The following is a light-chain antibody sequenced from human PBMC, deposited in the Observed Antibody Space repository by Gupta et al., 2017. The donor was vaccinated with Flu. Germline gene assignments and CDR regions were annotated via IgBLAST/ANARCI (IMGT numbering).Light chain of an antibody. V-gene: IGKV3-15*01. CDR1: QSVSGN. CDR3: QQYNIWPLYA. J-gene: IGKJ2*01. Sequence: ATLSLAPGERATLSCRASQSVSGNLAWYQQKPGQAPRLLIYGASTRATGIPARFSGSGSGTEFTLTISSLQSEDFAVYYCQQYNIWPLYAFGQGTRLEI. CDR2: GAS.